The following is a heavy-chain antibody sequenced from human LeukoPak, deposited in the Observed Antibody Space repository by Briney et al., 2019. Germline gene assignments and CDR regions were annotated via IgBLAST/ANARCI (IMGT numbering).Heavy chain of an antibody. CDR2: IYYSGST. Sequence: MPSETLSLTCTVSGGSINSYYWSWIRQPPGKGLEWIGYIYYSGSTNYNPSLKSRVTISVLTSKNRFSLKLSSVTAADTAVYYCATLTGSDDAFDIWGQGTMVTVSS. D-gene: IGHD2-15*01. CDR1: GGSINSYY. V-gene: IGHV4-59*01. CDR3: ATLTGSDDAFDI. J-gene: IGHJ3*02.